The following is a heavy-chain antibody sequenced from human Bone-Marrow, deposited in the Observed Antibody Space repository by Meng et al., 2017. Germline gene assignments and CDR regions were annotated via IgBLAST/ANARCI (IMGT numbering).Heavy chain of an antibody. J-gene: IGHJ4*02. Sequence: GESLKISCKVSGYTLTELSMHWVRQAPGKGLEWMGGFDPEDGETIYAQKFQGRVTMTEDTSTDTAYMELSSLRSEDTAVYYCATDLWSFIEDYWGQGTLVTVSS. V-gene: IGHV1-24*01. CDR3: ATDLWSFIEDY. CDR2: FDPEDGET. D-gene: IGHD4/OR15-4a*01. CDR1: GYTLTELS.